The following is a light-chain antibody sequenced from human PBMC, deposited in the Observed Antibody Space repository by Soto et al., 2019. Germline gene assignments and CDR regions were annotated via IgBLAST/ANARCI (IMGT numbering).Light chain of an antibody. Sequence: QALLTQPASVSGSPGQSIAISCTGTSSDIGGFDYVSWFQQYPGKAPKLIIYEVTHRPSGVSTRFSGSKSGRTASLSITGLQAEDEADYYCSSYTSKSTLVVFGGGTKVTVL. CDR1: SSDIGGFDY. CDR3: SSYTSKSTLVV. V-gene: IGLV2-14*03. J-gene: IGLJ2*01. CDR2: EVT.